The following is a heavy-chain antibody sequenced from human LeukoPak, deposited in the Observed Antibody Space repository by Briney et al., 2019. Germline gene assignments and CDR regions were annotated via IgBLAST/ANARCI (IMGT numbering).Heavy chain of an antibody. Sequence: GGSLRLSCAASGFTFSSHGMHWVRQAPGKGLEWVSFIRYDGSNKYYADSVKGRFTISRDNSKNTLYLQMNSLRDEDTAVYYCARDLYYYDSSGPGDDFDYWGQGTLVTVSS. CDR1: GFTFSSHG. CDR2: IRYDGSNK. D-gene: IGHD3-22*01. J-gene: IGHJ4*02. CDR3: ARDLYYYDSSGPGDDFDY. V-gene: IGHV3-30*02.